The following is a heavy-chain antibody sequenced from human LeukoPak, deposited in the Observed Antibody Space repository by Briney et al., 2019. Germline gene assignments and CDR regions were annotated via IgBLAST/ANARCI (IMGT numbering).Heavy chain of an antibody. Sequence: ASVKVSYKASGYTFTVYYMHWVRQAPGQGLEWMGWINPNSGGTNYAQKFQGRGTMTRDTSISTAYMELSRLRSDDTAVYYCARGTLRNSSREKQNWFDPWGQGTLVTVSS. V-gene: IGHV1-2*02. CDR2: INPNSGGT. J-gene: IGHJ5*02. CDR3: ARGTLRNSSREKQNWFDP. CDR1: GYTFTVYY. D-gene: IGHD6-13*01.